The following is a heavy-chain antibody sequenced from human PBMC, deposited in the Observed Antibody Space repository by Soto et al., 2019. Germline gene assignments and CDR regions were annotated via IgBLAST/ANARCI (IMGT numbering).Heavy chain of an antibody. CDR1: GFSLRNGGVG. D-gene: IGHD5-18*01. Sequence: QITLKESGPTLVKSTQTLTLTCSFSGFSLRNGGVGVVWIRQPPGKALEWVALIYWNDDKRYSPFLKNRLTLMKGSSKDQVVLTMTNVDPVDTATYYCAHKLDTVDWFGPWGQGILVTVSS. J-gene: IGHJ5*02. V-gene: IGHV2-5*01. CDR2: IYWNDDK. CDR3: AHKLDTVDWFGP.